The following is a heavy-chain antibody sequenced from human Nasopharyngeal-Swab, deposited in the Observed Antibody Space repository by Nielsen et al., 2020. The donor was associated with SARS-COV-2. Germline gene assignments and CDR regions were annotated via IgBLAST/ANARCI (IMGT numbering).Heavy chain of an antibody. D-gene: IGHD6-19*01. CDR2: FDPEDGET. CDR3: ATSPAVAGTVVPPYYYYGMDV. CDR1: GYTLTELS. V-gene: IGHV1-24*01. Sequence: ASVKVSCKVSGYTLTELSMHWVRQAPGKGLEWMGGFDPEDGETIYAQKFQGRVTMTEDTSTDTAYMELSSLRSEDTAVYYCATSPAVAGTVVPPYYYYGMDVWGQGTTVTVSS. J-gene: IGHJ6*02.